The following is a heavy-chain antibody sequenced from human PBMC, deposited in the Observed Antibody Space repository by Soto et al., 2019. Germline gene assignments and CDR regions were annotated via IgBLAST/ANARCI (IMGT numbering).Heavy chain of an antibody. Sequence: GGSLRLSCAASGFTFSSYGMHWARQAPGKGLEWVAVISYDGSNKYYADSVKGRFTISRDNSKNTLYLQMNSLRAEDTAVYYCAKEGYSGYNFDYWGQGTLVTVSS. J-gene: IGHJ4*02. V-gene: IGHV3-30*18. CDR1: GFTFSSYG. CDR3: AKEGYSGYNFDY. D-gene: IGHD5-12*01. CDR2: ISYDGSNK.